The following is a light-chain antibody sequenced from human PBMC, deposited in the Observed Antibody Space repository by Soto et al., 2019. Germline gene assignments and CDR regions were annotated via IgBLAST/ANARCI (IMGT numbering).Light chain of an antibody. CDR1: QSVFSSSKNRNH. CDR3: PQYFRTPLP. V-gene: IGKV4-1*01. CDR2: WAT. J-gene: IGKJ4*01. Sequence: VLTQFPHLVAVSLNKSATINYKSDQSVFSSSKNRNHLAWYQQRPGQPPKLLIYWATTRESGVPDRFSGSGSGTDFTLTVSCLQAEDVAVYYCPQYFRTPLPSGGVAKAAIK.